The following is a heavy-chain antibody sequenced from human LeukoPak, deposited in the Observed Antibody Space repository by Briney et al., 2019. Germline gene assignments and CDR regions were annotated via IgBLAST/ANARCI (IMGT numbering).Heavy chain of an antibody. CDR3: AKDYYYGSGIPHDY. D-gene: IGHD3-10*01. Sequence: PGGSLRLSCAASGFTFSSYAMSWVRQAPGKGLEWVSAISGSGGSTYYADSVKGRFTISRDNSKNTLYLQMNSLRAEDTAVYYCAKDYYYGSGIPHDYWGQGTLVTVSS. J-gene: IGHJ4*02. V-gene: IGHV3-23*01. CDR2: ISGSGGST. CDR1: GFTFSSYA.